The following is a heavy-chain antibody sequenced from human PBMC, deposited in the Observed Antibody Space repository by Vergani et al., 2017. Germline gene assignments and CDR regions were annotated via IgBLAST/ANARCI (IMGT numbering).Heavy chain of an antibody. Sequence: QVQLVESGGGLVKPGGSLRLSCAASGFTFSDYYMSWIRQAPGKGLEWVSYISSSSSYTNYADSVKGRFTISRDNAKNSLYLQMNSLRAEDTAVYYCARAPLSMVRVVIWAVDYWGQGTLVTVSS. CDR1: GFTFSDYY. V-gene: IGHV3-11*05. D-gene: IGHD3-10*01. J-gene: IGHJ4*02. CDR3: ARAPLSMVRVVIWAVDY. CDR2: ISSSSSYT.